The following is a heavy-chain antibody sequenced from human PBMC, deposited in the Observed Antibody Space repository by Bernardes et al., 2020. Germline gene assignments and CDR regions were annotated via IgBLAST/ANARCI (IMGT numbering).Heavy chain of an antibody. D-gene: IGHD1-26*01. J-gene: IGHJ4*02. CDR1: GYTFTSYG. CDR3: ARGGAVVGNFDY. CDR2: IGAYNGNT. Sequence: ASVKVSCKASGYTFTSYGISWVRQAPGQGLEWMGWIGAYNGNTNYAQNLQGRVTMTTDTSTTTAYMELRSLRSDDTAVYYCARGGAVVGNFDYWGQGTLVTVSS. V-gene: IGHV1-18*01.